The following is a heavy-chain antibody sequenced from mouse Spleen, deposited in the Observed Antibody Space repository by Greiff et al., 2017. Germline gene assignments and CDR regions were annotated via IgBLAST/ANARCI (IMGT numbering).Heavy chain of an antibody. CDR1: GYSITSGYY. J-gene: IGHJ2*01. D-gene: IGHD2-4*01. CDR3: ARHYDYDEGY. V-gene: IGHV3-6*01. CDR2: ISYDGSN. Sequence: EVKLMESGPGLVKPSQSLSLTCSVTGYSITSGYYWNWIRQFPGNKLEWMGYISYDGSNNYNPSLKNRISITRDTSKNQFFLKLNSVTTEDTATYYCARHYDYDEGYWGQGTTLTVSS.